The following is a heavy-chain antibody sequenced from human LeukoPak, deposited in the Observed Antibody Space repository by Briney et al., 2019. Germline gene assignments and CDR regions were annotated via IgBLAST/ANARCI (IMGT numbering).Heavy chain of an antibody. V-gene: IGHV4-39*01. CDR2: IYYSGST. D-gene: IGHD6-19*01. CDR3: ARGVAGKRWFDP. J-gene: IGHJ5*02. CDR1: GGSISSSSYY. Sequence: PSETLSLTCTVSGGSISSSSYYWGWIRQPPGKGLEWIGSIYYSGSTYYNPSLKSRVTISVDTSKNQFSLKLSSVTAADTAVYYCARGVAGKRWFDPWGQGTLVTVSS.